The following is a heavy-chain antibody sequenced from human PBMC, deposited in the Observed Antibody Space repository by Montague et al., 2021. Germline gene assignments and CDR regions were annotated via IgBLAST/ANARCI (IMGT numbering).Heavy chain of an antibody. Sequence: TRSLTCTVSGGSISSGGYYWSWIRQLPGKGLEWIGYIFYSGNTYYNPSLKSRVTMSVDTSKNQFSLKLSSVTAADTAVCYCARAEDYYGSGSYLGFDYWGQGTLVTVSS. CDR3: ARAEDYYGSGSYLGFDY. V-gene: IGHV4-31*03. J-gene: IGHJ4*02. D-gene: IGHD3-10*01. CDR1: GGSISSGGYY. CDR2: IFYSGNT.